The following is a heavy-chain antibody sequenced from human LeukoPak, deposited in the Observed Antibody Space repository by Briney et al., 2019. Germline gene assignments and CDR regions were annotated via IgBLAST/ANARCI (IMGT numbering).Heavy chain of an antibody. J-gene: IGHJ3*02. D-gene: IGHD1-7*01. CDR3: ARLITGTTTAFDI. Sequence: SETLSLTCTVSGGSISGYYWSWIRQPAGKGLEWIGRVYTSGSTHYNPSLKSRVTMSVDTSKNEFSLKLSSVTAADTAVYYCARLITGTTTAFDIWGQGTMVTVSS. CDR1: GGSISGYY. V-gene: IGHV4-4*07. CDR2: VYTSGST.